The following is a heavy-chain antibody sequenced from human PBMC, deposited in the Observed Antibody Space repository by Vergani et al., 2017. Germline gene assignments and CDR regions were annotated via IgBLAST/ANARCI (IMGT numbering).Heavy chain of an antibody. V-gene: IGHV4-38-2*01. Sequence: QVQLQESGPGLVKPSETLSLTCAVSGYSISSGYYWGWIRQPPGKGLEWIGSIYHSGSTYYNPSLKSQVTISVDTSKNQFSLKLSSVTAADTAVYYCARGYTLYYYYYMDVWGKGTTVTVSS. D-gene: IGHD5-24*01. CDR1: GYSISSGYY. CDR3: ARGYTLYYYYYMDV. CDR2: IYHSGST. J-gene: IGHJ6*03.